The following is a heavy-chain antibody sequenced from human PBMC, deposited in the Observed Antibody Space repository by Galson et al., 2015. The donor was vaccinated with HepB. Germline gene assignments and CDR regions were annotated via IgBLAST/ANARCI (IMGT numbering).Heavy chain of an antibody. D-gene: IGHD6-19*01. CDR2: IDWDNDK. V-gene: IGHV2-70*17. Sequence: PALVKPTQTLTLTCTFSGFPLTSTGMSVSWIRQPPGKALEWLARIDWDNDKFYSTSLKTRLTISKDTSKNQVVLTKTNMDPVDTATYYCARNSVAVNYYYYGMDVWGQGTTVTVSS. CDR1: GFPLTSTGMS. CDR3: ARNSVAVNYYYYGMDV. J-gene: IGHJ6*02.